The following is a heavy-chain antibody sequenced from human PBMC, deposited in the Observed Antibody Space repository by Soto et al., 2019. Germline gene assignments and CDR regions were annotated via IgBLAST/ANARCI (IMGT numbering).Heavy chain of an antibody. J-gene: IGHJ5*02. V-gene: IGHV1-2*02. CDR1: GYTFTGYY. Sequence: GASVKVSCKASGYTFTGYYMQWVRQAPGQGLEWMGWINPNSGGTNYAQKLQGRVTMTTDTSTSTAYMELRSLRSDDTAVYYCARDDFWSGSHWFDPWGQGTLVTVSS. CDR2: INPNSGGT. CDR3: ARDDFWSGSHWFDP. D-gene: IGHD3-3*01.